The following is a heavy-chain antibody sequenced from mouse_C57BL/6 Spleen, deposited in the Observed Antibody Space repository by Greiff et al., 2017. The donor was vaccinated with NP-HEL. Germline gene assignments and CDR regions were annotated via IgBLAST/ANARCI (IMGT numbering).Heavy chain of an antibody. CDR2: INPNNGGT. D-gene: IGHD1-1*01. CDR3: ARSLLLRCPYAMDY. J-gene: IGHJ4*01. V-gene: IGHV1-18*01. CDR1: GYTFTDYN. Sequence: EVQLQQSGPELVKPGASVKIPCKASGYTFTDYNMDWVKQSHGKSLEWIGDINPNNGGTIYNQKFKGKATLTVDKSSSTAYMELRSLTSEDTAVYYCARSLLLRCPYAMDYWGQGTSVTVSS.